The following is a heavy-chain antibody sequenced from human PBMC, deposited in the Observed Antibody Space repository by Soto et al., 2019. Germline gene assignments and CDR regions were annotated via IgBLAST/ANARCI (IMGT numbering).Heavy chain of an antibody. J-gene: IGHJ4*02. CDR1: GYTFTSYY. Sequence: ASVKVSCKASGYTFTSYYMHWVRQAPGQGLEWMGIINPSGGSTSYAQKFQGRVTMTEDTSTDTAYMELSSLRSEDTAVYYCATETKLELRMVWGQGILVTVFS. CDR3: ATETKLELRMV. D-gene: IGHD1-7*01. CDR2: INPSGGST. V-gene: IGHV1-46*01.